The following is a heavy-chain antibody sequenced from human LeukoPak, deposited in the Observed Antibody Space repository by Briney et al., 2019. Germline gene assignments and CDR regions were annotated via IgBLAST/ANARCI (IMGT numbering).Heavy chain of an antibody. CDR2: IRYDGSNK. Sequence: GGSLRLSCAASGFTFSSYGMHWVRQAPGKGLEWVAFIRYDGSNKYYADSVKGRFTISRDNSKNTLYLQMNSLRAEDTAVYYCAKDGDSDGYFDRSLYGYYFDYWGQGTLVTVSS. CDR1: GFTFSSYG. J-gene: IGHJ4*02. D-gene: IGHD3-9*01. CDR3: AKDGDSDGYFDRSLYGYYFDY. V-gene: IGHV3-30*02.